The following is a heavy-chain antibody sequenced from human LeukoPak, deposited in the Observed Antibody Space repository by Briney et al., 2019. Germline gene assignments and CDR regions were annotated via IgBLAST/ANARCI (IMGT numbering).Heavy chain of an antibody. D-gene: IGHD1-26*01. CDR1: GFTFSSYE. CDR3: ARGWELLTAFDI. V-gene: IGHV3-48*03. Sequence: PGGSLRLSCAASGFTFSSYEMNWVRQAPGKGLEWVSYISSSGSTIYYADSVKGRFTISRDNAKNSLHLQMNSLRAEDTAVYYCARGWELLTAFDIWGQGTMVTVSS. J-gene: IGHJ3*02. CDR2: ISSSGSTI.